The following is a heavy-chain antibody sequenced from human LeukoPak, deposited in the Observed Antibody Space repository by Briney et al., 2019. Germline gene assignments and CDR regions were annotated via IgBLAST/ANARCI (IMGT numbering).Heavy chain of an antibody. Sequence: ASVKVSCKASGYTFTNYGISWVRQAPGQGLEWMGLISAYNGNTNYAQKLQGRVTMTTDTSTSTAYMELRSLTSDDTAVYYCARDQREGYYDFWSGYPTLGLVDWGQGTLVTVSS. CDR3: ARDQREGYYDFWSGYPTLGLVD. D-gene: IGHD3-3*01. J-gene: IGHJ4*02. CDR1: GYTFTNYG. CDR2: ISAYNGNT. V-gene: IGHV1-18*01.